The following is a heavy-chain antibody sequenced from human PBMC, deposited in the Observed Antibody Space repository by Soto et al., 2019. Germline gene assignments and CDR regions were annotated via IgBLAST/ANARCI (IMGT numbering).Heavy chain of an antibody. Sequence: QVQLVESGGGVVQPGRSLRLSCAASGFTFSNYGMHWVRQAPGKGVEWVAVIWNDGTNKYYIDSVRGRFTISRDDPKHXLNLEMNSLRAEDTGVYYCAKDMAAAAHQGDAFDIWGLGTMVSVSA. J-gene: IGHJ3*02. CDR1: GFTFSNYG. CDR3: AKDMAAAAHQGDAFDI. D-gene: IGHD6-13*01. V-gene: IGHV3-33*03. CDR2: IWNDGTNK.